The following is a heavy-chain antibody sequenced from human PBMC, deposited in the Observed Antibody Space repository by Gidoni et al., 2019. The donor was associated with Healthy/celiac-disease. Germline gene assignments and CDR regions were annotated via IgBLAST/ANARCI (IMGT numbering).Heavy chain of an antibody. CDR2: ISWNSGSI. D-gene: IGHD3-3*01. J-gene: IGHJ4*02. V-gene: IGHV3-9*01. CDR1: GFTFDDYA. CDR3: AKLLNYDFWSGFDY. Sequence: EVQLVESGGGLVQPGRSLRLSCAASGFTFDDYAMHWVRQAPGKGLEWVSGISWNSGSIGYADSVKGRFTISRDNAKNSLYLQMNSLRAEDTALYYCAKLLNYDFWSGFDYWGQGTLVTVSS.